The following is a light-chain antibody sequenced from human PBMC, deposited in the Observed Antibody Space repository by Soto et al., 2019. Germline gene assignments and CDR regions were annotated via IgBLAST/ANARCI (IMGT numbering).Light chain of an antibody. V-gene: IGKV1-5*03. CDR3: HQYSDSVLT. CDR2: KAS. CDR1: QSISSW. J-gene: IGKJ3*01. Sequence: DIQVTQSPSTLSASVGDRVTITCRASQSISSWLAWYQQKPGKAPKLLIYKASNLESGVPSRFSGSGSGTEFTLTISSLQPDDFAAYYCHQYSDSVLTFGPGTKVDIK.